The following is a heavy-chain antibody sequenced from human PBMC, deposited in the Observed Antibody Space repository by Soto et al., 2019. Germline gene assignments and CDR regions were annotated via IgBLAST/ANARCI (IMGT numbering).Heavy chain of an antibody. CDR1: GGSISSSSYY. D-gene: IGHD2-21*02. CDR2: IYYSGST. V-gene: IGHV4-39*01. CDR3: ARRTPPAGYCGGDCYAFFDY. J-gene: IGHJ4*02. Sequence: SETLSLTCTVSGGSISSSSYYWGWIRQPPGKGLEWIGSIYYSGSTYYNPSLKSRVTISVDTSKNQFSLKLSSVTAADTAVYYFARRTPPAGYCGGDCYAFFDYWGQGTLVTVSS.